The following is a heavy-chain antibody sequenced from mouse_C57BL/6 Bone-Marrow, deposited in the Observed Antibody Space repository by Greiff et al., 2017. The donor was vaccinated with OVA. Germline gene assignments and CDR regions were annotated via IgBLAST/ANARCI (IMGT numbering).Heavy chain of an antibody. V-gene: IGHV14-4*01. Sequence: VQLQQSGAELVRPGASVKLSCTASGFNIKDDYMHWVKQRPEQGLEWIGWIDPENGDTEYASKFQGKATITADTSSNTAYLQLSSLTSEDTAVYYCTPGSTWFAYWGQGTLVTVSA. D-gene: IGHD1-1*01. J-gene: IGHJ3*01. CDR3: TPGSTWFAY. CDR2: IDPENGDT. CDR1: GFNIKDDY.